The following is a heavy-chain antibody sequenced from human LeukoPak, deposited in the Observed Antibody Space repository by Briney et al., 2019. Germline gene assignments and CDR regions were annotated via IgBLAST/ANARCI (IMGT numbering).Heavy chain of an antibody. D-gene: IGHD6-6*01. CDR3: AKEGSSSLPLLYYMDV. J-gene: IGHJ6*03. CDR2: ISGSGGST. V-gene: IGHV3-23*01. CDR1: GFTFSSYA. Sequence: PGGSLRLSCAASGFTFSSYAMSWVRQAPGKGLEWVSAISGSGGSTYYADSVKGRFTISRDNSKNTLYLQMNSLRAEDTAVYYCAKEGSSSLPLLYYMDVWGKGTTVTVSS.